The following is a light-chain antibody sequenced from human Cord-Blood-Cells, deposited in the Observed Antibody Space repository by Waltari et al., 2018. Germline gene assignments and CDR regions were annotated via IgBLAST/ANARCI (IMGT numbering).Light chain of an antibody. Sequence: DIVMTQSPDSLAVSLGERATINCKSSQSVLYSSNNKKYLAWYQQKPGKLPKLLIYWASTRESGVPDRFSGSGSGTDFILTISSLQAEDVAVYYCQQYYSTPRTFGQGTKLEIK. J-gene: IGKJ2*01. CDR3: QQYYSTPRT. CDR1: QSVLYSSNNKKY. CDR2: WAS. V-gene: IGKV4-1*01.